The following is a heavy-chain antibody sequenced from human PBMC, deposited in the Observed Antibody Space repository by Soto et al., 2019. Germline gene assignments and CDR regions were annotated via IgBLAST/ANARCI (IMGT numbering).Heavy chain of an antibody. D-gene: IGHD3-10*01. V-gene: IGHV1-3*01. J-gene: IGHJ4*02. CDR1: GYTFTSYA. Sequence: QVQLVQSGAEVKKPGASVKVSCKASGYTFTSYAMHWVRQAPGQRLEWMGWINAGNGNTKYSQKFQGRVTITRDTSASTAYMELGSLRSEDKAVYYWARASGGVRFGEPHYLDYWGQGTLVTVS. CDR3: ARASGGVRFGEPHYLDY. CDR2: INAGNGNT.